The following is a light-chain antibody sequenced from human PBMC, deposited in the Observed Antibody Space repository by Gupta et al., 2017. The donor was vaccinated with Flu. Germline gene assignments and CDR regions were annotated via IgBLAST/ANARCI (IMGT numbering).Light chain of an antibody. CDR3: QQDDSTTRT. CDR1: QSGLFSSNNKNH. J-gene: IGKJ4*01. CDR2: WVS. Sequence: DIVMTQSPESLPVSLVERATINCKSSQSGLFSSNNKNHLAWYQQKPGQPPTLLIYWVSTRESGVPDRFSGSGSGTDFTLTISRLQAEDVAVYYCQQDDSTTRTFGRGTTVDI. V-gene: IGKV4-1*01.